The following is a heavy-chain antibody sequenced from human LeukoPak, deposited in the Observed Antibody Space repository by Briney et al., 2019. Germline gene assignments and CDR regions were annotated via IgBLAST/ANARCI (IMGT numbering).Heavy chain of an antibody. V-gene: IGHV3-23*01. J-gene: IGHJ4*02. Sequence: GGSLRLSCAASGFTFGSYAMSWVRQTPGKSLEWVSIITNGGVTTYYADSVKGRFTISRDNSKNTLYLQMNSLRAEDTAVYYCARDPPYSSTNLDYWGQGTLVTVSS. CDR2: ITNGGVTT. D-gene: IGHD6-13*01. CDR1: GFTFGSYA. CDR3: ARDPPYSSTNLDY.